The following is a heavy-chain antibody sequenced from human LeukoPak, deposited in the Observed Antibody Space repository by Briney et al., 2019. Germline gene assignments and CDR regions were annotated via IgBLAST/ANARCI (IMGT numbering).Heavy chain of an antibody. V-gene: IGHV1-69*01. CDR2: IIPIFGTA. J-gene: IGHJ4*02. Sequence: GASVKVSCKASGGTFSSYAISWVRRAPGQGLEWMGGIIPIFGTANYAQKFQGRVTITADESTSTAYMELSSLRSEDTAVYYCARVRLHYYGSGSYYLFDYWGQGILVTVSS. CDR1: GGTFSSYA. CDR3: ARVRLHYYGSGSYYLFDY. D-gene: IGHD3-10*01.